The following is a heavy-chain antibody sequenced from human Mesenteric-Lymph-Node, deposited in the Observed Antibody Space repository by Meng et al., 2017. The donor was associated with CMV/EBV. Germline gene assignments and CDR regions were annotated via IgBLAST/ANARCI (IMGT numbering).Heavy chain of an antibody. CDR1: GGSISSSSYY. D-gene: IGHD3-16*01. Sequence: SETLSLTCTVSGGSISSSSYYWGWIRQPPGKGLEWIGSIYYSGSTYYNPSLKSRVTISVDTSKNQFSLKLSSVTAADTAVYYCARDPSPHVQVFLGGYWGQGALVTVSS. CDR3: ARDPSPHVQVFLGGY. J-gene: IGHJ4*02. CDR2: IYYSGST. V-gene: IGHV4-39*07.